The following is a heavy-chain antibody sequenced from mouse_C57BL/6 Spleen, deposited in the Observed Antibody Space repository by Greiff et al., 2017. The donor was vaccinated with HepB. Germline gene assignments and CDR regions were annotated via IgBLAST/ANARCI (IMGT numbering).Heavy chain of an antibody. D-gene: IGHD3-1*01. CDR3: ARDGGYGRDFDY. CDR1: GFSLTSYG. CDR2: IWSGGST. J-gene: IGHJ2*01. Sequence: QVQLKESGPGLVQPSQSLSITCTVSGFSLTSYGVHWVRQSPGKGLEWLGVIWSGGSTDYNAAFISRLSISKDNSKSQVFFKMNSLQADDTAIYYCARDGGYGRDFDYWGQGTTLTVSS. V-gene: IGHV2-2*01.